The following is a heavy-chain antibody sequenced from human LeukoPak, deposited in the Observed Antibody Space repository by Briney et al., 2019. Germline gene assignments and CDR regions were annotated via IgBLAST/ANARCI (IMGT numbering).Heavy chain of an antibody. V-gene: IGHV3-7*01. CDR1: GFTFSSYW. J-gene: IGHJ3*02. CDR3: ARGPTGDTIFGVVIIADPDAFDI. CDR2: IKEDGSEN. Sequence: GGSLRLSCAASGFTFSSYWMSWVRQAPGKGLEWVANIKEDGSENYFVDSVKGRLTVSRDNAKNSLYLQMNSLRAEDTAVYYCARGPTGDTIFGVVIIADPDAFDIWGRGTMVTVSS. D-gene: IGHD3-3*01.